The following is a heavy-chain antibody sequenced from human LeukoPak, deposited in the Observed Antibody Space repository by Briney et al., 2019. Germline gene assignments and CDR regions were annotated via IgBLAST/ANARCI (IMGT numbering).Heavy chain of an antibody. CDR3: ARDKGEYYDSSGYLDY. CDR2: IYNSGNT. J-gene: IGHJ4*02. D-gene: IGHD3-22*01. V-gene: IGHV4-59*01. Sequence: SETLSLTCSVSGGSISRYYWSWIRQPPGNGLEWIGYIYNSGNTNYNPSLKSRVTISVDTSKNQFSLKMTSVTAADTAVYYCARDKGEYYDSSGYLDYWGQGTLVTVSS. CDR1: GGSISRYY.